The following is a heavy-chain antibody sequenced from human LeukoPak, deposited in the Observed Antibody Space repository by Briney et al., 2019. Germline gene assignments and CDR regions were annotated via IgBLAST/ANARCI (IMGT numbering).Heavy chain of an antibody. CDR1: GFTFSNYW. CDR2: INSDGRII. D-gene: IGHD3-16*01. J-gene: IGHJ2*01. Sequence: PGGSLRLSCAASGFTFSNYWMHWVRQVPGKGLVWVSHINSDGRIINYADSVKGRFTISRDNAKNTLYLQMNSLRVEDTAVYYCARGWGWYFDLWGRGTLVTVSS. CDR3: ARGWGWYFDL. V-gene: IGHV3-74*01.